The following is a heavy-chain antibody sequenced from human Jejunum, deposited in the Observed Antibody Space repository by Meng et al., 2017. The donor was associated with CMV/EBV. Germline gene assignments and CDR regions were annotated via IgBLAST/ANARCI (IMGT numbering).Heavy chain of an antibody. V-gene: IGHV1-46*01. CDR1: TSTSYS. Sequence: TSTSYSMHWVRKAPGPGLEWVGIINPSGGSTRYAQKFQGRVTMTRDTSTSTVYMGLSSLRSEDTAVFYCARGQQLLSDYYYGLDVWGQGTKVTVSS. CDR3: ARGQQLLSDYYYGLDV. J-gene: IGHJ6*02. CDR2: INPSGGST. D-gene: IGHD2-2*01.